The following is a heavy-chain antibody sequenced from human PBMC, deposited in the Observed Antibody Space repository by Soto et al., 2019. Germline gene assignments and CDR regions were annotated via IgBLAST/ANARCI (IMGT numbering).Heavy chain of an antibody. J-gene: IGHJ4*02. V-gene: IGHV3-21*01. D-gene: IGHD2-15*01. Sequence: EVQLVESGGGLVKPGGSLRLSCAASGFTFSSYSMNWVRQAPGKGLEWVSSISSSSSYIYYADSVKGRFTISRDNAKNSLYLQMNSLGAEDTAVYYCAGGLGAVVAATDPLQDYWGQGTLVTVSS. CDR1: GFTFSSYS. CDR3: AGGLGAVVAATDPLQDY. CDR2: ISSSSSYI.